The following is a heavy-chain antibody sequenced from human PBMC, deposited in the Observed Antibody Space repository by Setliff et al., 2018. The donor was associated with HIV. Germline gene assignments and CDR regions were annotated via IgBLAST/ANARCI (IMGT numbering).Heavy chain of an antibody. J-gene: IGHJ4*02. CDR3: AKDIHCSGGSCKHFDC. Sequence: ASVKVSCKASGYTFTSYYMHWVRQAPGQGLEWMGIINPSGEMTYYADSVKGRFTISRDNSKDTVFLQMNSLRAEDAAVYFCAKDIHCSGGSCKHFDCWGQGTLVTVSS. V-gene: IGHV1-46*04. D-gene: IGHD2-15*01. CDR1: GYTFTSYY. CDR2: INPSGEMT.